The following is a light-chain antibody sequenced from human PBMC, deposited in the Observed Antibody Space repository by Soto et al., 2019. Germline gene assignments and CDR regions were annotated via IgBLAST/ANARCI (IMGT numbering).Light chain of an antibody. J-gene: IGLJ1*01. Sequence: QSALTQPVSGSGSHRQSITLSCTGTSSDVGGYNYVSWYQQHPGKAPKLMIYDVSNRPSGVSNRFSGSKSGNTASLTISGLQAEDEADYYCSSYTSSSSYVFGTGTKVTVL. CDR2: DVS. CDR3: SSYTSSSSYV. V-gene: IGLV2-14*01. CDR1: SSDVGGYNY.